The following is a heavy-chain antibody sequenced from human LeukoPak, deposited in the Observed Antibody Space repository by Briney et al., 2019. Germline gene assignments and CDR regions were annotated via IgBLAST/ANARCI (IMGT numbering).Heavy chain of an antibody. V-gene: IGHV4-31*03. J-gene: IGHJ4*02. CDR3: TRAETY. Sequence: SETLSLTCTVSGGTISSGDYSWNWVRQHPGKGLEWIGHIYFSGSTSYNPSLKSRVTISLDTSKNQFSLKLRSVTAADTAVYYCTRAETYWGQGTLVTVSS. CDR2: IYFSGST. CDR1: GGTISSGDYS.